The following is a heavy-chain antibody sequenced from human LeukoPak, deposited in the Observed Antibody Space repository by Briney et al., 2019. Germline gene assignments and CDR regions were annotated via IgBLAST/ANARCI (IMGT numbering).Heavy chain of an antibody. V-gene: IGHV3-23*01. J-gene: IGHJ4*01. CDR2: TSSSGGST. CDR3: AKDLLGGSRTKSYYFDY. D-gene: IGHD3-16*01. CDR1: GFTFSSYA. Sequence: GGSLRLSCAASGFTFSSYATSWVRQAPGKGLEWVSATSSSGGSTYYADSVKDRFTISRDNSKNTLYLQMNSLRAEDTAVYYCAKDLLGGSRTKSYYFDYWGQGTLVTVSS.